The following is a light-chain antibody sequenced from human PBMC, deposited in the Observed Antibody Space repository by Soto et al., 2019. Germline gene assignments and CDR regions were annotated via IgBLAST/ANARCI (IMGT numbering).Light chain of an antibody. CDR2: DAS. CDR3: QQYNSYPIS. Sequence: IQMTQSPSTLSASVGDRVTITCRASQTINSWLAWYQQKPGKAPKVLIFDASSLKTGVPSRFSGSGSGTEFTLTISNLQPDDFAVYYCQQYNSYPISFGQGTRLEI. CDR1: QTINSW. J-gene: IGKJ5*01. V-gene: IGKV1-5*01.